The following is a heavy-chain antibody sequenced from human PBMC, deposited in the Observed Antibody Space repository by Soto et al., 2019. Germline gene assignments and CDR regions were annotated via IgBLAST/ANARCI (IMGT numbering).Heavy chain of an antibody. CDR1: GYTFTSYG. V-gene: IGHV1-18*01. CDR3: ARDRHPTAPYGVDV. J-gene: IGHJ6*02. CDR2: ISTYNGNT. Sequence: GASVKVSCKTSGYTFTSYGLSWVRQAPGQGLEWMGWISTYNGNTDYAQILQGRVTMTTDTSTSTAYMELRSLRSDDTAVYYCARDRHPTAPYGVDVWGQGTTVTVSS.